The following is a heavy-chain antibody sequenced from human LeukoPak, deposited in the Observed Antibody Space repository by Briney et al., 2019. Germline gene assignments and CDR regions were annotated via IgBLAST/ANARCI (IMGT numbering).Heavy chain of an antibody. CDR2: ISSSSSYI. CDR1: GFTFSSYS. CDR3: ARDVPAATLCFDY. D-gene: IGHD2-2*01. V-gene: IGHV3-21*01. J-gene: IGHJ4*02. Sequence: GGSLRLSCAASGFTFSSYSMNWVRQAPGKGLEWVSSISSSSSYIYYADSVKGRFTISRDNAQNSLYLQMNSLRAEDTAVYYCARDVPAATLCFDYWGQGTLVTVSS.